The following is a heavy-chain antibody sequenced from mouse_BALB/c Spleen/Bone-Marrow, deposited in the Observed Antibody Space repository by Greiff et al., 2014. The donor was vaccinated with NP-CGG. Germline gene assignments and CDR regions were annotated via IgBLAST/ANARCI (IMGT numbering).Heavy chain of an antibody. J-gene: IGHJ3*01. D-gene: IGHD1-1*01. V-gene: IGHV14-3*02. Sequence: EVKLVESGAELVKPGASVKLSCTASGFNIKDTHMHWVKQGPEQGLEWIGRIDPANGNTKYDPNFQGKATITADTSSNTAYLQLSSLTSEDTAVYCCSRDYGGTAWFACWGHGTLVTVSA. CDR2: IDPANGNT. CDR3: SRDYGGTAWFAC. CDR1: GFNIKDTH.